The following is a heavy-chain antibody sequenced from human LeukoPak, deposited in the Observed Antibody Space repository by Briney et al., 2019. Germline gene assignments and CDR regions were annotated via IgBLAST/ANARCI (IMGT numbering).Heavy chain of an antibody. CDR3: VRRAAAGTWFDP. Sequence: NPSQTLSLTCTVSGASISSGGYYWSWIRQHPGKGLEWIGYINYSGNTYYNLSLKSRVTISVDTSKNQFSLKLSSVTAADTAVYYCVRRAAAGTWFDPWGQGTLVTVSS. J-gene: IGHJ5*02. CDR2: INYSGNT. D-gene: IGHD6-13*01. V-gene: IGHV4-31*03. CDR1: GASISSGGYY.